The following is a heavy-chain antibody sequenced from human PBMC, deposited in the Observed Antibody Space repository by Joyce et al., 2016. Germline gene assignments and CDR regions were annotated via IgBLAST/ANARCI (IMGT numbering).Heavy chain of an antibody. CDR1: GGSVSSGSHQ. Sequence: QVQLQESGPGLVKPSETLSLTCTVSGGSVSSGSHQWSWIRRSPGKGLEWIGYIYYRGSTKYNPSLKSRVIISVDTSKNQISLKLKSVTAADTAVYYCAALTHYYDSSDFPIFEYWGQGTLVTVSS. V-gene: IGHV4-61*01. J-gene: IGHJ4*02. D-gene: IGHD3-22*01. CDR3: AALTHYYDSSDFPIFEY. CDR2: IYYRGST.